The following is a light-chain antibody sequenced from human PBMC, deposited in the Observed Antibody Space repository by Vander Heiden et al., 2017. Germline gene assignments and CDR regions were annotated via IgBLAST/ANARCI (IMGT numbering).Light chain of an antibody. CDR2: AAS. CDR3: LHYHNFPHT. V-gene: IGKV1D-8*01. Sequence: VIWMTQSPSLVSASTGDRVTISCRMSQDISRHLAWFQQKPCKAPELLIYAASTLQSGVPSRFSGGGSGTDFSLTISPLQSEDFATYFCLHYHNFPHTFGQGTRVEIK. J-gene: IGKJ2*01. CDR1: QDISRH.